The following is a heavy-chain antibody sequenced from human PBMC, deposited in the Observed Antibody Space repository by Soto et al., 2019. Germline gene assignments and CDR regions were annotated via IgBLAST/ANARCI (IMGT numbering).Heavy chain of an antibody. Sequence: QVQLVESGGGLVKIGGSLRLSCAASGFTFRDHYMTWIRQVPGKGLEWVSYISASSTTIYYADSVKGRFTISRDNVKYSVFLQMNSLRAEDTAVYYCARDIRGANWAHGTLVTVSS. J-gene: IGHJ1*01. CDR3: ARDIRGAN. CDR2: ISASSTTI. V-gene: IGHV3-11*01. CDR1: GFTFRDHY.